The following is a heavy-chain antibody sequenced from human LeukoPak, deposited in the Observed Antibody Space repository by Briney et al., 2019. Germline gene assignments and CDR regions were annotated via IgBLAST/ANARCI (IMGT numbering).Heavy chain of an antibody. V-gene: IGHV1-8*01. CDR3: ARGRGCSSTSCRRNWFDP. Sequence: ASXKVSCKASGYTFTSYDINWVRQATGQGLEWMGWMNPNSCNTRYPQNFPGTLTMPGNTSISTAYMELSSLRSEDTAVYYCARGRGCSSTSCRRNWFDPWGQGTLVTVSS. D-gene: IGHD2-2*01. CDR2: MNPNSCNT. CDR1: GYTFTSYD. J-gene: IGHJ5*02.